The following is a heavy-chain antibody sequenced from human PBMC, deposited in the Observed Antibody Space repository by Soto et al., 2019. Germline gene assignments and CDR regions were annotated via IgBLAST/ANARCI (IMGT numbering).Heavy chain of an antibody. V-gene: IGHV1-3*01. CDR1: GYTFTSYA. J-gene: IGHJ6*03. CDR3: ARVGVVAAIFLYYMDV. D-gene: IGHD2-15*01. Sequence: ASVKVSCKASGYTFTSYAMHWVRQAPGQRLEWMGWINAGNGNTKYSQKFQGRVTITRDTSASTAYMELSSLRSEDTAVYYCARVGVVAAIFLYYMDVWGKGTTLTVSS. CDR2: INAGNGNT.